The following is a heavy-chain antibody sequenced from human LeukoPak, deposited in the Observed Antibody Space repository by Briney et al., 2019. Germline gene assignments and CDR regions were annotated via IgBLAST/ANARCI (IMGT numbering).Heavy chain of an antibody. J-gene: IGHJ6*02. CDR1: GGSISSYY. Sequence: SETLSLTCTISGGSISSYYWNWIRQPPGKALEWLGYAYYSGSTNYNPSLKTRLTISVDTSKAQFSLTLSSVTAADTAIYYCASRSGRNYYGMDVWGQGTTVIVSS. D-gene: IGHD3-10*01. CDR3: ASRSGRNYYGMDV. CDR2: AYYSGST. V-gene: IGHV4-59*01.